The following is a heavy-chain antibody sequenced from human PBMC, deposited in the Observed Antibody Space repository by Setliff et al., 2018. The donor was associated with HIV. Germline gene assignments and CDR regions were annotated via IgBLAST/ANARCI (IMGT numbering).Heavy chain of an antibody. J-gene: IGHJ4*02. V-gene: IGHV1-24*01. CDR2: FDPADGET. Sequence: ASVKVSCKVSGYTLSELSMHWVRQAPGKGLEWMGGFDPADGETIYAQQFQGRVTMTEDTSTDTAYMELRSLRSEDTAVYYCARWIVSGGSFPSFDSWGQGTLVTVSS. CDR3: ARWIVSGGSFPSFDS. CDR1: GYTLSELS. D-gene: IGHD2-15*01.